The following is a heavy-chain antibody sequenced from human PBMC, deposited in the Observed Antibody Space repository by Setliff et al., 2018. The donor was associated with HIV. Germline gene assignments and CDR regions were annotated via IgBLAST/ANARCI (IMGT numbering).Heavy chain of an antibody. J-gene: IGHJ5*02. Sequence: SETLSLTCTSSGDSISGYYWSWIRQPPGKGLEWIGYIYYSGSIYYNPSLKSRVTISIDTSKNQFSLKLSSVTAADTAVYYCARRNSNDYENWFDPWGQGTLVTVSS. D-gene: IGHD3-22*01. CDR3: ARRNSNDYENWFDP. V-gene: IGHV4-59*01. CDR2: IYYSGSI. CDR1: GDSISGYY.